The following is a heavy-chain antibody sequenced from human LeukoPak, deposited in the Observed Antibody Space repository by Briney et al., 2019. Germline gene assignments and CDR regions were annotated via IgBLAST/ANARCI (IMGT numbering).Heavy chain of an antibody. V-gene: IGHV3-23*01. Sequence: HPGGSLRLSCAASGFTFSNYAMSWVRQAPGMGLEWVSTLSGSGHSTYSADSVKGRFTISRDNSKNTLYLQMNSLRAEDTAVYYCAKDLMVATTYYFDYWGQGTLVTVSS. CDR1: GFTFSNYA. CDR2: LSGSGHST. J-gene: IGHJ4*02. CDR3: AKDLMVATTYYFDY. D-gene: IGHD5-12*01.